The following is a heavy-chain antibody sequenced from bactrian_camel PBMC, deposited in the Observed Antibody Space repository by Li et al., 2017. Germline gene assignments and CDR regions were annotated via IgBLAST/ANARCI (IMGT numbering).Heavy chain of an antibody. J-gene: IGHJ6*01. V-gene: IGHV3S40*01. CDR3: VRDTLPYGGMWFAARGWGY. CDR1: GFPFSANH. Sequence: VQLVESGGDSVQPGGSLRLSCVASGFPFSANHMSWVRQPPGKKLEWVSSITASGTTSYSNSVRGRFTISRDNAKKIFYLQMNSLDPEDTAIYYCVRDTLPYGGMWFAARGWGYWGQGTQVTVS. D-gene: IGHD5*01. CDR2: ITASGTT.